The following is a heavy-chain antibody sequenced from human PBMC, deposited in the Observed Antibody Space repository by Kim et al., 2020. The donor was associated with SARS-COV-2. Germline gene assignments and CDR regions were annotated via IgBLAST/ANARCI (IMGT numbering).Heavy chain of an antibody. D-gene: IGHD5-12*01. CDR3: ARDRILAIVAKNGFDP. J-gene: IGHJ5*02. V-gene: IGHV4-39*07. CDR1: GGSISSSSYY. Sequence: SETLSLTCTVSGGSISSSSYYWGWIRQPPGKGLEWIGSIYYSGSTYYNPSLKSRVTISVDTSKNQFSLKLSSVTAADTAVYYCARDRILAIVAKNGFDPWGQGTLVTVSS. CDR2: IYYSGST.